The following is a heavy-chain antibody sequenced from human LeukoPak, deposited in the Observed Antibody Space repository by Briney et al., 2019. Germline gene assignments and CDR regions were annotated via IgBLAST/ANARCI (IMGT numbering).Heavy chain of an antibody. D-gene: IGHD1-26*01. V-gene: IGHV4-59*11. CDR1: GGSISSHY. Sequence: PSETLSLTCTVSGGSISSHYWSWIRQPPGKGLEWIGYIYYSGSTNYNPSLKSRVTISVDTSKNQFSLKLSSVTAADTAVYYCARVHSGSYFRGYYYMDVWGKGTTVTVSS. J-gene: IGHJ6*03. CDR2: IYYSGST. CDR3: ARVHSGSYFRGYYYMDV.